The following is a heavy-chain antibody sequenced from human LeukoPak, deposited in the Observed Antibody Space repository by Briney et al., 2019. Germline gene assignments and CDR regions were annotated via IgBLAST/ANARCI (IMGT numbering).Heavy chain of an antibody. V-gene: IGHV3-30*01. D-gene: IGHD3-22*01. CDR2: ISYDGSNK. J-gene: IGHJ4*02. CDR1: GFTFSSYA. Sequence: GGSLRLSCAASGFTFSSYAMHWVRQAPGKGLEWVAVISYDGSNKYYADSVKGRFTISRDNSKNTLYLQMNSLRAEDTAVYYCARDRYYYDSSGYYQDFDYWDQGTLVTVSS. CDR3: ARDRYYYDSSGYYQDFDY.